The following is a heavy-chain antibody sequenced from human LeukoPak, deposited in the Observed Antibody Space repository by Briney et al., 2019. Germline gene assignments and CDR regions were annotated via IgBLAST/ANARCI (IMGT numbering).Heavy chain of an antibody. J-gene: IGHJ4*02. D-gene: IGHD6-13*01. CDR1: GSTFSSYA. Sequence: GGSLRLSCAASGSTFSSYAMSWVRQAPGKGLEWVSAISRAGDVTYYADSVKGRFTISRDSSKNTLYLQMNSLRAEDTAVYYCAKEGLRSSWYEGYWGQGTLVTVSS. CDR2: ISRAGDVT. CDR3: AKEGLRSSWYEGY. V-gene: IGHV3-23*01.